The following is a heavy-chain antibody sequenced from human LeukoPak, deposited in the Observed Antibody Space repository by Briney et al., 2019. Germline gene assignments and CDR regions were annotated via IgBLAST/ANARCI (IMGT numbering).Heavy chain of an antibody. CDR1: EYTFIGYY. D-gene: IGHD2-21*02. Sequence: ASVKVSCKASEYTFIGYYMHWVRQAPGQGLEWMGWINPSSGGTNYAQKFQGRVTMTRDKSISTAYMELSRLRSDDTAVYYCARAYTSTYCGGGCYYFDYWGQGTLVTVSS. CDR3: ARAYTSTYCGGGCYYFDY. CDR2: INPSSGGT. V-gene: IGHV1-2*02. J-gene: IGHJ4*02.